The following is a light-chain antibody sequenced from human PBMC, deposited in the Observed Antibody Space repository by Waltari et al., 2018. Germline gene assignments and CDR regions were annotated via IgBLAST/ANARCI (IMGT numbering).Light chain of an antibody. CDR3: QQYNDWPGT. CDR2: GAS. V-gene: IGKV3-15*01. J-gene: IGKJ1*01. Sequence: VMTQSPATLSVSPGESATLSCRANQSISTYLAWYQQKPGQAPRLVIYGASTRATDIPARFSGSGSGAEFTLTISSLQSEDFAVYYCQQYNDWPGTFGQGTKVEI. CDR1: QSISTY.